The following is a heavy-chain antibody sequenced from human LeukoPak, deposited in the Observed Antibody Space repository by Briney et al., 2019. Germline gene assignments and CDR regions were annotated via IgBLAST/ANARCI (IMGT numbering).Heavy chain of an antibody. CDR3: AKGPGIDYDFWSGDGLCDY. J-gene: IGHJ4*02. Sequence: GSLRLSCAVSGFAFGSEAMSWVRQSPARGLEWVASISPGGGTTYYADYVKGRFIISRDNSNNTLFVQMNSLRAEDTAVYYCAKGPGIDYDFWSGDGLCDYWGQGTLVTVSS. CDR1: GFAFGSEA. V-gene: IGHV3-23*01. CDR2: ISPGGGTT. D-gene: IGHD3-3*01.